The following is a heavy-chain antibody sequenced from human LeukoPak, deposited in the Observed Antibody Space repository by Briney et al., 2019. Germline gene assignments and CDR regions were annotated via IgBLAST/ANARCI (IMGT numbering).Heavy chain of an antibody. CDR1: GYTFTGYY. CDR2: INPNSGGT. J-gene: IGHJ5*02. V-gene: IGHV1-2*02. CDR3: ARGLCSSTSCYSGDWFDP. Sequence: ASVKVSCKASGYTFTGYYMHWVRQAPGQGVEWMGWINPNSGGTNYAQKFQGRVTMTRDTSISTAYMELSRLRSDDTAVYYCARGLCSSTSCYSGDWFDPWGQGTLVTVSS. D-gene: IGHD2-2*01.